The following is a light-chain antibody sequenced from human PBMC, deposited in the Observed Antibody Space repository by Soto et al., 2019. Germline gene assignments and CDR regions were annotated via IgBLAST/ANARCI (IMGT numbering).Light chain of an antibody. CDR2: DVS. CDR3: SSYTSSSLYV. Sequence: QSALTQPASVSGSPGQSNTISCTGTSSDVGGYNYVSWYQQHPGKAPKLMIYDVSNRPSGVSNRFSGSKSGNTASLTISGLQAEYEADYYCSSYTSSSLYVFGTGTKVTVL. J-gene: IGLJ1*01. CDR1: SSDVGGYNY. V-gene: IGLV2-14*01.